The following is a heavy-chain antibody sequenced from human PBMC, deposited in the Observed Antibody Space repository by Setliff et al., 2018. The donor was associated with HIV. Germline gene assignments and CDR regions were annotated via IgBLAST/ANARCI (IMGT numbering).Heavy chain of an antibody. J-gene: IGHJ6*02. CDR2: IYHSGTT. Sequence: PSETLSLTCAVSGYSISSGYYWGWIRQPPGKGLEWVGSIYHSGTTYYNPSLKSRVTISVDTSKNQFSLKLSSVTAADTAVYYCARERRADYYYAMDVWGQGTTVTVSS. V-gene: IGHV4-38-2*02. CDR1: GYSISSGYY. CDR3: ARERRADYYYAMDV.